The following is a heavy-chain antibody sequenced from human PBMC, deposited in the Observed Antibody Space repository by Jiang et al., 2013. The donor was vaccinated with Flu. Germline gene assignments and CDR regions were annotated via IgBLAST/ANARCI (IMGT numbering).Heavy chain of an antibody. Sequence: GAEVKKPGESLKISCKGSGYSFTSYWIGWVRQMPGKGLEWMGIIYPGDSDTRYSPSFQGQVTISADKSISTAYLQWSSLKASDTAMYYCARSWPSQYCGGDCYYDYWGQGTLVTVSS. CDR2: IYPGDSDT. CDR1: GYSFTSYW. V-gene: IGHV5-51*01. J-gene: IGHJ4*02. CDR3: ARSWPSQYCGGDCYYDY. D-gene: IGHD2-21*02.